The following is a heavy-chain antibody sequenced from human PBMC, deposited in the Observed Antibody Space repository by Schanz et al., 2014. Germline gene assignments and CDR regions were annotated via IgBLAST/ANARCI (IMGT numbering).Heavy chain of an antibody. CDR1: GGTFSTYP. Sequence: QVQLVQSGAEVKKPGYSMKVSCKASGGTFSTYPINWLRQAPGQGLEWMGRIIPIHGIVNYAQRFQDRVRITADNSTSTADMELTSLRSEDTAVYYWAGTYCSSASCYTGYYYIDVWGKGTTVTDSS. V-gene: IGHV1-69*02. CDR2: IIPIHGIV. D-gene: IGHD2-2*02. CDR3: AGTYCSSASCYTGYYYIDV. J-gene: IGHJ6*03.